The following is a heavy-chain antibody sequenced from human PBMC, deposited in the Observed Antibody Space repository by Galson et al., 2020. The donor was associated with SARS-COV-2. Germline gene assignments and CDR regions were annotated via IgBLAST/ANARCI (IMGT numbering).Heavy chain of an antibody. V-gene: IGHV4-39*07. CDR3: ASPSPAPLGYCSSTSCPAAFDI. J-gene: IGHJ3*02. D-gene: IGHD2-2*01. Sequence: SETLSLTCTVSGGSISSSSYYWGWIRQPPGKGLEWIGSIYYSGSTYYNPSLKSRVTISVDTSKNQFSLKLSSVTAADTAVYYCASPSPAPLGYCSSTSCPAAFDIWGQGTMVTVSS. CDR1: GGSISSSSYY. CDR2: IYYSGST.